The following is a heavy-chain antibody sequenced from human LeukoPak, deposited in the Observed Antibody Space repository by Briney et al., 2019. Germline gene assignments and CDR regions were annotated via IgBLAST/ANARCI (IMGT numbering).Heavy chain of an antibody. CDR1: GFTFSSYW. CDR3: AIDRGVAADGTVGCFDP. D-gene: IGHD6-13*01. Sequence: PGGSLSLSCAASGFTFSSYWMTWVRQAPGKGLEWVANIKHGGSGKNYVDSVKGRFTISRDNAKNSLYLQMNSLSADDTVVYYCAIDRGVAADGTVGCFDPWGQGTLVTVSS. V-gene: IGHV3-7*01. CDR2: IKHGGSGK. J-gene: IGHJ5*02.